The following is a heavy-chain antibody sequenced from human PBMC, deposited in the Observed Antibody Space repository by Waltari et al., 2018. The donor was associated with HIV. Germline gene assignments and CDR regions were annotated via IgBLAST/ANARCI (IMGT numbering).Heavy chain of an antibody. D-gene: IGHD3-16*01. CDR2: IYASGIT. CDR1: GASIRSDSPP. CDR3: ASGSFGSFDH. V-gene: IGHV4-39*01. J-gene: IGHJ5*02. Sequence: QLQLQESGPGLVKPSETLSLPCPVSGASIRSDSPPWAWIRQPPGRGLEWIGTIYASGITYYNRSSKGRVTISLDMSSNQFSLELTSVTAADTAVYYCASGSFGSFDHWGQASLVTVSS.